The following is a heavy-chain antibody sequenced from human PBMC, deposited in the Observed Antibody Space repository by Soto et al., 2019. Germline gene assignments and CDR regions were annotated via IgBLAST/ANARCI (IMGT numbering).Heavy chain of an antibody. CDR2: IWYDGSNK. J-gene: IGHJ4*02. CDR3: ARDGYSGYDWVEIIRYYFDY. D-gene: IGHD5-12*01. CDR1: GFTFSSYG. Sequence: GGSLRLSCAASGFTFSSYGMHWVRQAPGKGLEWVAVIWYDGSNKYYADSVKGRFTISRDNSKNTLYLQMNSLRAEDTAVYYCARDGYSGYDWVEIIRYYFDYWGQGTLVTVSS. V-gene: IGHV3-33*01.